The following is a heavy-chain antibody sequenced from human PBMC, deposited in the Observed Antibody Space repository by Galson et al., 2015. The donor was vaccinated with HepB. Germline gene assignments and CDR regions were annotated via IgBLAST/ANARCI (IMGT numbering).Heavy chain of an antibody. D-gene: IGHD2-15*01. J-gene: IGHJ4*02. CDR1: GFTLGNYG. Sequence: SLRLSCAASGFTLGNYGLHWVRQAPGKGPEWVSVIYSGGATFYADSVKGRFTISRDNSKNTLYLHVNNVRAEDTAVYYCASPFCIGGSRYPLWYWGQGTLVTVSS. CDR2: IYSGGAT. CDR3: ASPFCIGGSRYPLWY. V-gene: IGHV3-53*01.